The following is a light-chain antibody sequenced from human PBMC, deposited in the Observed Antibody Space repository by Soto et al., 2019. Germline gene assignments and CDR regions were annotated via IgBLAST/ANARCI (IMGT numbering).Light chain of an antibody. CDR2: EAS. J-gene: IGKJ4*01. Sequence: DIQMTQSPSSLSASVGDRVTITCRASQGITNFLAWYQQKPGKVPKLLIHEASTLQSGVPSRFSGSGSGTDFTLTISSLQPEDVATYYCQKYNSAPSFGGGTKVDIK. V-gene: IGKV1-27*01. CDR3: QKYNSAPS. CDR1: QGITNF.